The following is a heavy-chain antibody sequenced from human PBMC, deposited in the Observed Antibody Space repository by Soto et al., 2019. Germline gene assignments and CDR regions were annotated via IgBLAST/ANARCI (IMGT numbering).Heavy chain of an antibody. Sequence: SETLSLTCALAGCSISSGGYSWGWIRQPPGKGLEWIGSIYYSGSTYYNPSLKSRVTISVDTSKNQFSLKLSSVTAADTAVYYCARRQSSSWYGLWGQGTLVTVSS. V-gene: IGHV4-39*01. CDR2: IYYSGST. CDR3: ARRQSSSWYGL. CDR1: GCSISSGGYS. J-gene: IGHJ4*02. D-gene: IGHD6-13*01.